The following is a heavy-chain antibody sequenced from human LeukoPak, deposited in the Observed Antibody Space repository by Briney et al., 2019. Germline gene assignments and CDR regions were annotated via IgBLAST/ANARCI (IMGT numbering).Heavy chain of an antibody. D-gene: IGHD3-22*01. V-gene: IGHV4-34*01. CDR2: IYSGGRI. J-gene: IGHJ4*02. CDR3: ARDRYYYDSSARYFDY. Sequence: PSETLSLTCAVYGGSFSGYYWAWIRQPPGKGLEWIGSIYSGGRIYYNPSLKSRVTMSVDTSKNQFSLKLSSVTAADTAVYYCARDRYYYDSSARYFDYWGQGTLVTVSS. CDR1: GGSFSGYY.